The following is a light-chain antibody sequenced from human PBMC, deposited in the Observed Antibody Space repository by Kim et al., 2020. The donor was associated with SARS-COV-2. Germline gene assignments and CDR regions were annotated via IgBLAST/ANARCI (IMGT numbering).Light chain of an antibody. V-gene: IGKV1-33*01. J-gene: IGKJ4*01. CDR1: QDITND. CDR3: QQYDNVPLT. Sequence: ASVGDRVTISCQASQDITNDVNWYQHKAGKAPKLLIYHSSNLEAGVPSSFSGSGSGTHFTFTIGSLQPEDIATYYCQQYDNVPLTFGGGTKVDIK. CDR2: HSS.